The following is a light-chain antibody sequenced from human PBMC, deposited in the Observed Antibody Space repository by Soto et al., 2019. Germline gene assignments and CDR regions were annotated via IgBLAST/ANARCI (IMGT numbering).Light chain of an antibody. CDR1: QSVTNNY. CDR3: QQYGSSPAYS. CDR2: SAS. J-gene: IGKJ2*01. Sequence: EIVLTQSPGTLSLSPGERATLSCRASQSVTNNYLAWYQQKPGQAPRLLIYSASSRATGIPDRFSGSGSGTDFTLTISSLEPEDFAVYFCQQYGSSPAYSFGQGTKLEI. V-gene: IGKV3-20*01.